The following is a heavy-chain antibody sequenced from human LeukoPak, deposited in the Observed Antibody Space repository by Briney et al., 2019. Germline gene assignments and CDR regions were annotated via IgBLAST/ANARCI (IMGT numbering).Heavy chain of an antibody. CDR3: STRAGWEFLTEF. CDR2: IKNKVDGGTT. J-gene: IGHJ4*02. Sequence: GGSLRLSWAASGFTFSNAWMSWVRQAPGKGPEWVGRIKNKVDGGTTDYAAPVKGRFTISRDDSKSTLYLQMDSLKPEDTAVYYCSTRAGWEFLTEFWGQGTLVTVSS. CDR1: GFTFSNAW. D-gene: IGHD3-10*01. V-gene: IGHV3-15*01.